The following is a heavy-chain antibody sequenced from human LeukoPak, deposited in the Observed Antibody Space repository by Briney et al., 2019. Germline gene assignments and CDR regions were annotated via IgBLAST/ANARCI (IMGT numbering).Heavy chain of an antibody. CDR1: GFTFSSYA. CDR3: ARDSLIVVVPAFDY. Sequence: PGGSLRLSCAASGFTFSSYAMHWVRQAPGKGLEWVAVISYDGSNKYYADSVKGRFTISRDNSKNTPYLQMNSLRAEDTAVYYCARDSLIVVVPAFDYWGQGTLVTVSS. CDR2: ISYDGSNK. V-gene: IGHV3-30*04. J-gene: IGHJ4*02. D-gene: IGHD2-2*01.